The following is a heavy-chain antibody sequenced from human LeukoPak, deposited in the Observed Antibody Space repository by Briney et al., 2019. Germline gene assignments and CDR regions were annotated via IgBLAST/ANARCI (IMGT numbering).Heavy chain of an antibody. D-gene: IGHD3-16*01. Sequence: GGSLRLSCAASGFTFDDYAMHWVRQAPGKGLEWVSGISWNSGSIGYADSVKGRFTISRDNAKNSLYLQMNSLRAEDTALYYCAKDMRWGLGFLGALDYWGQGTLVTVSS. J-gene: IGHJ4*02. CDR3: AKDMRWGLGFLGALDY. CDR2: ISWNSGSI. V-gene: IGHV3-9*01. CDR1: GFTFDDYA.